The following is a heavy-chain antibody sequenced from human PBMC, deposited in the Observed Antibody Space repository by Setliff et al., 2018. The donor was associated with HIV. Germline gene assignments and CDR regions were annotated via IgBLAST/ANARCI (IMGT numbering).Heavy chain of an antibody. D-gene: IGHD1-1*01. J-gene: IGHJ4*02. CDR1: GYTFTTSG. V-gene: IGHV1-18*01. CDR2: IGTYNGDT. CDR3: ARAIQLETFDF. Sequence: ASVKVSCKASGYTFTTSGVSWFRQAPGQGLEWMGWIGTYNGDTKFAQRFQGRVTMATDTSASIAYMEPRSLRSDDTAVYFCARAIQLETFDFWGQGTLVTVSS.